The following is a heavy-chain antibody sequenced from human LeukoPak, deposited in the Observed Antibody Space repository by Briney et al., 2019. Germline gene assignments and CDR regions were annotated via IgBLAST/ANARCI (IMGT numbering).Heavy chain of an antibody. V-gene: IGHV4-59*08. D-gene: IGHD3-10*01. Sequence: KASETLSLTCTASGGSIRNYYWSWIRQPPGKGLEWIGYIYNSGSTKYNPSLNSRVFISVDTSRNQFSLKLTSVTAADTAVYYCACHSSPGGWGVFDYWGQGALVTVSS. J-gene: IGHJ4*02. CDR2: IYNSGST. CDR3: ACHSSPGGWGVFDY. CDR1: GGSIRNYY.